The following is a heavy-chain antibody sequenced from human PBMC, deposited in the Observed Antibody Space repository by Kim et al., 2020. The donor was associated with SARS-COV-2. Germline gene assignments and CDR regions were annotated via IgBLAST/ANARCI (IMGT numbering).Heavy chain of an antibody. J-gene: IGHJ4*02. Sequence: GESLKISCKGSGYSFTSYWIGWVRQMPGKGLEWMGIIYPGDSDTRYSPSFQGQVTISADKSISTAYLQWSSLKASDTAMYYCARGYCSGGSCFGVANYWGQGTLVTVSS. D-gene: IGHD2-15*01. CDR2: IYPGDSDT. CDR1: GYSFTSYW. CDR3: ARGYCSGGSCFGVANY. V-gene: IGHV5-51*01.